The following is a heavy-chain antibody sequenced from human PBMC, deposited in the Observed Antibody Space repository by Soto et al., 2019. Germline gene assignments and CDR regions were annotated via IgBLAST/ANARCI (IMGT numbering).Heavy chain of an antibody. CDR2: IDWNGGST. CDR3: AKDLPGELLPTCFDP. Sequence: GEPLRRSCATSGWTFDHYGMSWVRQAPGKGLEWVSGIDWNGGSTGYADSVKGRFTISRDNSKSTLYLQMTSLRAEDTALYYCAKDLPGELLPTCFDPWGRGPLSTVSS. J-gene: IGHJ5*02. D-gene: IGHD3-10*01. CDR1: GWTFDHYG. V-gene: IGHV3-20*04.